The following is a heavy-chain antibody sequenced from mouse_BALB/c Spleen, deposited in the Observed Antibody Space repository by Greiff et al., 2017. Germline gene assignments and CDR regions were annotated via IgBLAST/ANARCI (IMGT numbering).Heavy chain of an antibody. J-gene: IGHJ4*01. V-gene: IGHV1-66*01. D-gene: IGHD1-1*01. Sequence: VQLQQSGPELVKPGASVKISCKASGYSFTSYYIHWVKQRPGQGLEWIGWIFPGSGNTKYNEKFKGKATLTADTSSSTAYMQLSSLTSEDSAVYFCARWDWGSRGNYYAMDYWGQGTSVTVSS. CDR2: IFPGSGNT. CDR1: GYSFTSYY. CDR3: ARWDWGSRGNYYAMDY.